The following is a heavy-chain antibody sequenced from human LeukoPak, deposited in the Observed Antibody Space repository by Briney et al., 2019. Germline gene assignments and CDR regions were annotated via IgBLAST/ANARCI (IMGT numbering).Heavy chain of an antibody. Sequence: PGGSLRLSCAASGFTFSSYGMHWVRQAPGKGLEWVAVISYDGSNKYYADSVKGRFTISGDNSKNTLYLQMNSLRAEDTAVYYCARTKYYYGSGPSDYWGQGTLVTVSS. CDR2: ISYDGSNK. CDR3: ARTKYYYGSGPSDY. J-gene: IGHJ4*02. V-gene: IGHV3-30*03. CDR1: GFTFSSYG. D-gene: IGHD3-10*01.